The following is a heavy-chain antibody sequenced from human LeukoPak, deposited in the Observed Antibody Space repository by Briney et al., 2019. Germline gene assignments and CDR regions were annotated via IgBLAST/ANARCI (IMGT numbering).Heavy chain of an antibody. D-gene: IGHD6-19*01. J-gene: IGHJ6*02. V-gene: IGHV4-59*01. CDR3: AGTYSSGWAVYYYYGMDV. CDR1: GGSISTYY. Sequence: SETLSLTCNVSGGSISTYYWSWIRQPPGKGLEWIGYIYYSGTTNYNPSLKSRVTISVDTSKNQLSLKLTSVTAADTAVYYCAGTYSSGWAVYYYYGMDVWGQGTTVSVSS. CDR2: IYYSGTT.